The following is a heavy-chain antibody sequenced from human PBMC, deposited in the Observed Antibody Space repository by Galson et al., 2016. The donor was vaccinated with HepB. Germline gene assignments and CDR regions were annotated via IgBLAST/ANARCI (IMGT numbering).Heavy chain of an antibody. CDR1: GDSVSTNSAA. Sequence: CAISGDSVSTNSAAWNWIRQSPSRGLEWLGRTYYRSKWWTYYALSVEGRITINPDKSKNQIPLHLNSVTPEDTAVYYCARGEANWDGGGDNWLDPWGQGTLVTVSS. D-gene: IGHD7-27*01. J-gene: IGHJ5*02. V-gene: IGHV6-1*01. CDR2: TYYRSKWWT. CDR3: ARGEANWDGGGDNWLDP.